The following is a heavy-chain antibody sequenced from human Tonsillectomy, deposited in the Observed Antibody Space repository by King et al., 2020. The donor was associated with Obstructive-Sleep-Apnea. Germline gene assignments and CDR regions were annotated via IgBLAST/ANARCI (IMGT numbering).Heavy chain of an antibody. D-gene: IGHD3-3*01. J-gene: IGHJ4*02. Sequence: QLQESGPGPVKPSETLSLTCTVSGGSISSSSYYWGWIRQPPGKGLEWIGSIYYSGSTYYNPSLKSRVTISVDTSKNQFSLKLSSVTAADTAVYYCARSGIITIFGVVQYYFDYWGQGTLVTVSS. CDR2: IYYSGST. V-gene: IGHV4-39*07. CDR3: ARSGIITIFGVVQYYFDY. CDR1: GGSISSSSYY.